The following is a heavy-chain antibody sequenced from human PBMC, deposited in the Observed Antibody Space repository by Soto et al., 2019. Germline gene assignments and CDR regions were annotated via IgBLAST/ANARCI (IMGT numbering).Heavy chain of an antibody. V-gene: IGHV3-13*04. Sequence: PGGSLRLSCAASGFTFSSYDMHWVRQATGKGLEWVSAIGTAGDTYYPGSVKGRFTISRENAKNSLYLQMNSLRAGDTAVYYCARVRGGSSWDYYGMDVWGQGTTVTVSS. D-gene: IGHD6-13*01. CDR3: ARVRGGSSWDYYGMDV. J-gene: IGHJ6*02. CDR2: IGTAGDT. CDR1: GFTFSSYD.